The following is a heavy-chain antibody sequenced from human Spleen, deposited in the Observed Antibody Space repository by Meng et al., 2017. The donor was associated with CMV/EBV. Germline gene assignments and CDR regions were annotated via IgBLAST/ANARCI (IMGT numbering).Heavy chain of an antibody. CDR2: TYHRSKWYY. CDR3: ARAMNWNYGLGPIGKWFDP. Sequence: NTAAWDWIRQSPSRGLAWLGRTYHRSKWYYDYALSVKSRIAINPDTSKNQFSLHLNSVTPEDTAIYYCARAMNWNYGLGPIGKWFDPWGQGTLVTVSS. J-gene: IGHJ5*02. CDR1: NTAA. D-gene: IGHD1-7*01. V-gene: IGHV6-1*01.